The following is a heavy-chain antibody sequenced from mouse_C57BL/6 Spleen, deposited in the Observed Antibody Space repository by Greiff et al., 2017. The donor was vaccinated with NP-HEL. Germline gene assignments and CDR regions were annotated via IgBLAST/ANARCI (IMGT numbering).Heavy chain of an antibody. D-gene: IGHD1-1*01. CDR1: GFNIKDDY. CDR2: IDPENGDT. V-gene: IGHV14-4*01. Sequence: EVQLQQSGAELVRPGASVKLSCTASGFNIKDDYMHWVKQRPEQGLEWIGWIDPENGDTEYASKFQGKATITADTSSNTAYLQLSSLTSADTAVYYCTVLITTVVDAWFAYWGQGTLVTVSA. J-gene: IGHJ3*01. CDR3: TVLITTVVDAWFAY.